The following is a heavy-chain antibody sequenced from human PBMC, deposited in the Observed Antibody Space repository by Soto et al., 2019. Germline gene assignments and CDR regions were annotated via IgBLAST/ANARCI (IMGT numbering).Heavy chain of an antibody. Sequence: ASVKLYCNTSGYTFNRYHIHWMLQATGQSLEWMGWINVGNGNAKLSPKFQDRVTLTSDTSASTTYMDLATLRVEDTAVYYCARRLGGWDDAFDIWGQGKMVTGSS. V-gene: IGHV1-3*01. D-gene: IGHD3-16*01. CDR3: ARRLGGWDDAFDI. J-gene: IGHJ3*02. CDR2: INVGNGNA. CDR1: GYTFNRYH.